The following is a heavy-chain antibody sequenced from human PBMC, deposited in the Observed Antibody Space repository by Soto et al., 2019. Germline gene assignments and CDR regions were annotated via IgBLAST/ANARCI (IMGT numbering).Heavy chain of an antibody. Sequence: QMQLVQSGAEARKPGASVKVSCKTSGYTFTGYYLNWVRQAPGRGLEWVGWINPKTGDTNNAQKFQGRVTMTTETSISTGYMELSGLKSDETAVYYCVTGDHLVRWGQGNRVTVSS. J-gene: IGHJ4*02. D-gene: IGHD6-6*01. CDR1: GYTFTGYY. CDR2: INPKTGDT. CDR3: VTGDHLVR. V-gene: IGHV1-2*02.